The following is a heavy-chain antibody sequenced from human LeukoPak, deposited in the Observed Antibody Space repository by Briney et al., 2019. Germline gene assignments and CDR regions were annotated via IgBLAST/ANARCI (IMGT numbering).Heavy chain of an antibody. Sequence: GGSLRLSCAASGFTFSSYSMNWVRQAPGKGLEWVSHITASGTAMFYADSVKGRFTISRDNAKNSLYLQTNSLRDEDTAVYYCASSGSYRFDYWGQGTLVTVSS. CDR3: ASSGSYRFDY. CDR2: ITASGTAM. J-gene: IGHJ4*02. V-gene: IGHV3-48*02. CDR1: GFTFSSYS. D-gene: IGHD1-26*01.